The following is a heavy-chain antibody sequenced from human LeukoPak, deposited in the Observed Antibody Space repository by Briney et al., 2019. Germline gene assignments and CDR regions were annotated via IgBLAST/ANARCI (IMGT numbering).Heavy chain of an antibody. CDR3: AKTGATGYYFDY. D-gene: IGHD6-13*01. V-gene: IGHV3-23*01. CDR2: ISSGGST. J-gene: IGHJ4*02. CDR1: GFTFSSYA. Sequence: GGSLRLSCAASGFTFSSYAMSWVRQAPGKGLEWVSGISSGGSTYYADSVKGRFSISRDKSKNTLCLQMNSLRVEETAVYYCAKTGATGYYFDYWGQGTLVTVSS.